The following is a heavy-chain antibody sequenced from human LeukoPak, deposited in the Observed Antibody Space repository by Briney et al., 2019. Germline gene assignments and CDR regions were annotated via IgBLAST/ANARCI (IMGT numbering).Heavy chain of an antibody. CDR2: MNSDGSST. CDR3: AKEREGYYFDY. J-gene: IGHJ4*02. CDR1: GFTFSSYW. D-gene: IGHD1-26*01. Sequence: GGSLRLSCAASGFTFSSYWMHWVRQAPGKGLVWVSRMNSDGSSTSYADSVKGRFTISRDNAKNTLYLQMNSLRAEDTAVYYCAKEREGYYFDYWGQGTLVTVSS. V-gene: IGHV3-74*01.